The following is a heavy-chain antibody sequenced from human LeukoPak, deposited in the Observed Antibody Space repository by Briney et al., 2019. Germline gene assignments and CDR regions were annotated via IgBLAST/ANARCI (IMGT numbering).Heavy chain of an antibody. D-gene: IGHD2-8*01. J-gene: IGHJ4*02. CDR2: IYSGAST. Sequence: TGGSLRLSCAASGFTVSSNYMSWVRQAPGKGLEWVSVIYSGASTYYADSVKGRFTISRDNAKNSLYLQMNSLRAEDTAVYYCARDGLVYATHLFDYWGQGTLVTVSS. CDR1: GFTVSSNY. CDR3: ARDGLVYATHLFDY. V-gene: IGHV3-53*01.